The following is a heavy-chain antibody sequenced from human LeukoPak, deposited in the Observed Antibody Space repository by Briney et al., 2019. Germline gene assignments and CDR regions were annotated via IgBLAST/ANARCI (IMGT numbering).Heavy chain of an antibody. Sequence: SETLSLTCTVSGGSINSYYWSWIRQSPGKGLEWIGYIYYSGSTNYNPSLRSRVTISVDTAKNQFSLKLSSVTAADTAVYYCARVEEGYGSGRRENYYYYYMDVWGKGTTVTISS. CDR2: IYYSGST. CDR3: ARVEEGYGSGRRENYYYYYMDV. CDR1: GGSINSYY. V-gene: IGHV4-59*01. D-gene: IGHD3-10*01. J-gene: IGHJ6*03.